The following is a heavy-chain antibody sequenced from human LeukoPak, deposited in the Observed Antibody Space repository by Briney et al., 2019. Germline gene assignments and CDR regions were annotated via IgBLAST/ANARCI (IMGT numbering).Heavy chain of an antibody. CDR3: ARADIVIVAAASPYYYGMDV. Sequence: ASVKVSCKSSGGTFSSYAISWVRQATGQGLEWMGGIIPIFETANYAQKFQGRVTITADESTSTAYMELSRLRSEDTAMYFCARADIVIVAAASPYYYGMDVWGQGTTVAVSS. D-gene: IGHD2-2*01. J-gene: IGHJ6*02. CDR2: IIPIFETA. V-gene: IGHV1-69*13. CDR1: GGTFSSYA.